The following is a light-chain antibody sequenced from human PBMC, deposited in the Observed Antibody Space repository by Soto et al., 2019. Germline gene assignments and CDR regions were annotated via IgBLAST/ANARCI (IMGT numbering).Light chain of an antibody. CDR1: SGDVGGYNY. Sequence: QSALTQPPSASGSPGQSVTISCTGTSGDVGGYNYVSWYQQHPGKAPKLMIYEVTKRPSGVPDRFSGSKSGNTASLTVSGLQAEDEADYYCSSYAGSNMVFGGGTKVTVL. V-gene: IGLV2-8*01. CDR2: EVT. CDR3: SSYAGSNMV. J-gene: IGLJ2*01.